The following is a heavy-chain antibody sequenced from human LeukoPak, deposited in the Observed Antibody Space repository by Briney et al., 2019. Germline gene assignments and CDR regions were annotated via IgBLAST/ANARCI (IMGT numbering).Heavy chain of an antibody. CDR3: ARVSIDSSGSDLYYFDY. CDR2: VIPIFGTA. Sequence: VASVKVSCKASGGTFSSYAISWVRQAPGQGLEWMGRVIPIFGTANYAQKFQGRVTITTDESTSTAYMELSSLRSEDTAVYYCARVSIDSSGSDLYYFDYWGQGTLVIVSS. V-gene: IGHV1-69*05. J-gene: IGHJ4*02. CDR1: GGTFSSYA. D-gene: IGHD3-22*01.